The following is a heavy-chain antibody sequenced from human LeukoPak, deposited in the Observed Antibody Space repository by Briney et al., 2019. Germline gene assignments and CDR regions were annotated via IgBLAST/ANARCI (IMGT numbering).Heavy chain of an antibody. D-gene: IGHD3-10*01. CDR2: ISSDGSNE. CDR3: ARGMSGITMVRGASEMDV. Sequence: GGSLRLSCAASGFAFSTYSMHWVRQAPGKGLEWLALISSDGSNENFADSVKGRFTISRDNSKNTLYLQMNSLRSEDTAVYYCARGMSGITMVRGASEMDVWGQGTTVTVSS. V-gene: IGHV3-30*01. CDR1: GFAFSTYS. J-gene: IGHJ6*02.